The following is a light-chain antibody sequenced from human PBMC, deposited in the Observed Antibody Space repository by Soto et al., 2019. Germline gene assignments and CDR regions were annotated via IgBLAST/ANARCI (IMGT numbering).Light chain of an antibody. CDR3: QQIYSAPLT. V-gene: IGKV1-39*01. Sequence: DIQMTQSPSSLFASVGDSVTITCRASQTITTYLNWYRQKPGKDPKLLIYAASSLQSGVPSRFSGSGSETEFTLTISSLQPEDFATYFCQQIYSAPLTFGGGTKVEIK. J-gene: IGKJ4*01. CDR2: AAS. CDR1: QTITTY.